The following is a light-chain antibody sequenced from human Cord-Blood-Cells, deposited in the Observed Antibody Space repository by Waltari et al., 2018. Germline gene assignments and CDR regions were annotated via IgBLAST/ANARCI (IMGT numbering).Light chain of an antibody. CDR1: QSVSSN. V-gene: IGKV3-15*01. Sequence: EPVMTQSPAILPRSPGERATLSCRGSQSVSSNLAWYQQKPGQAPRLLISGAFTRASGMPGRFSGSGSETEFTLTISSLQCEDLAVYYCRRYNNWPPLTLGGGSKVEIK. CDR2: GAF. CDR3: RRYNNWPPLT. J-gene: IGKJ4*01.